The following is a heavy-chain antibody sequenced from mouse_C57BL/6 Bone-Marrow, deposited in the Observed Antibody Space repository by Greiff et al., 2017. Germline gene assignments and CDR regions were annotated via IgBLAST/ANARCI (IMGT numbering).Heavy chain of an antibody. J-gene: IGHJ3*01. V-gene: IGHV5-4*01. CDR1: GFTFSSYA. CDR2: ISDGGSYT. CDR3: ARGGYSNVFAY. Sequence: EVQLVESGGGLVKPGGSLKLSCAASGFTFSSYAMSWVRQTPEKRLEWVATISDGGSYTYSPDNVKGRFTISRDNAKNNLYLQMSHLKSEDTAMYYCARGGYSNVFAYWGQGTLVTVSA. D-gene: IGHD2-5*01.